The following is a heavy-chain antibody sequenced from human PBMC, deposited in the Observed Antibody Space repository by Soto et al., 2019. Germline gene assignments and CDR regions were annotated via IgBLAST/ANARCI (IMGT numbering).Heavy chain of an antibody. CDR3: ARWGRSTSCPPILNYYYYGMDV. Sequence: ASVKVSCKASGYTFTGSYMHWVRQAPGQGLEWMGWINPNSGGTNYAQKFQGRVTMTRDTSISTAYMELSRLRSDDTAVYYCARWGRSTSCPPILNYYYYGMDVWGQGTTVTVSS. D-gene: IGHD2-2*01. CDR1: GYTFTGSY. J-gene: IGHJ6*02. V-gene: IGHV1-2*02. CDR2: INPNSGGT.